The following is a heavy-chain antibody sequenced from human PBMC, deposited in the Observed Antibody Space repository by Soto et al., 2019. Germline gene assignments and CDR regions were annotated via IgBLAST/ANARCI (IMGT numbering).Heavy chain of an antibody. Sequence: SETLSLSCTVSGGSISSDYWTGIRQPPGERLEWIGYIYYNGNTNYNSSLKSRVTISIDTSKNQFSLKLNSVTAADTAVYFCARLAYTSGFTFDYWGRGTLVTVSS. CDR3: ARLAYTSGFTFDY. V-gene: IGHV4-59*01. CDR2: IYYNGNT. J-gene: IGHJ4*02. CDR1: GGSISSDY. D-gene: IGHD5-18*01.